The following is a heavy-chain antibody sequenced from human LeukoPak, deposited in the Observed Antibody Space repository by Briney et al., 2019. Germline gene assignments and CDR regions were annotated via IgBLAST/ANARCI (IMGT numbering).Heavy chain of an antibody. J-gene: IGHJ3*02. V-gene: IGHV4-59*01. Sequence: SETLSLTCSVSGDSISPNFWTWIRQPPGKGLEWIGYIFDSGSTNYNPSLKSRVTISLDTSKNQFSLKLSSVTAADTAVYYCARELRPYYYDSSGYSDAFDIWGQGTMVTVSS. CDR3: ARELRPYYYDSSGYSDAFDI. D-gene: IGHD3-22*01. CDR2: IFDSGST. CDR1: GDSISPNF.